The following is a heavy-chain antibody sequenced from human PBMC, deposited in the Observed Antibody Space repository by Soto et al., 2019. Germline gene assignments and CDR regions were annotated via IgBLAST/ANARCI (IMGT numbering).Heavy chain of an antibody. V-gene: IGHV5-51*01. CDR3: ARHGIEAVTAIDS. CDR2: IYPGDSDT. Sequence: GESLRLSCGGSEYLFTSYWIGCVRPMPGKGLEWMGIIYPGDSDTRYSPSFQGQVTISADKSISTAYLQWSSLKASDTAMYYCARHGIEAVTAIDSWGQGTLVPGSS. CDR1: EYLFTSYW. J-gene: IGHJ4*02. D-gene: IGHD2-21*02.